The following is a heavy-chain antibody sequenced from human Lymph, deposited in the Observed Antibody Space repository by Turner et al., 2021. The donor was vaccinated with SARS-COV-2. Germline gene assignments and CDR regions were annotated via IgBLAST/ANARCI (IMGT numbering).Heavy chain of an antibody. J-gene: IGHJ6*02. CDR3: ARGRYSGGGMDV. CDR2: MNPKSGNT. Sequence: QVQLVQSGAEVKKPGASVKVSCKAPGYTFTSYDINWVRQATGQGLEGMGRMNPKSGNTGYAQKFQGRVTMTRNTSISTAYMELSSLRSEDTAVYYCARGRYSGGGMDVWGQGTTVTVSS. D-gene: IGHD1-26*01. V-gene: IGHV1-8*02. CDR1: GYTFTSYD.